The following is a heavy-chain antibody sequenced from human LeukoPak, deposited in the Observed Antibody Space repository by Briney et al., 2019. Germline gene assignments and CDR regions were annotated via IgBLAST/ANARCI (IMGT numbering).Heavy chain of an antibody. Sequence: PGGSLRLSCAAPVVSFSIDAMCTGRQAPGKGLEYVSAISSHGGSTYYANSVKGRFTISRDSSKNTLYLQMGSLRAEDMPVYYCVREPTHYYDSSGAFGLWAQGKMVTVSS. V-gene: IGHV3-64*01. CDR3: VREPTHYYDSSGAFGL. D-gene: IGHD3-22*01. CDR2: ISSHGGST. CDR1: VVSFSIDA. J-gene: IGHJ3*01.